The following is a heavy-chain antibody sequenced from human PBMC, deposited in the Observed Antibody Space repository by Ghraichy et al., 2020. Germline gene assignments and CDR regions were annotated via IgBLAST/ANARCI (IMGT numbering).Heavy chain of an antibody. D-gene: IGHD4-23*01. V-gene: IGHV3-48*02. CDR2: ISSSSRSI. CDR1: GFTFGGYN. Sequence: GSLNISCVGSGFTFGGYNMNWVRQSPGKDLEWVSYISSSSRSIFYADSVKGRFTISRDNARNSLYLQMNSLRDEDTAVYYCARASTVVRFYYYDGLDVWGQGTTVTVSS. CDR3: ARASTVVRFYYYDGLDV. J-gene: IGHJ6*02.